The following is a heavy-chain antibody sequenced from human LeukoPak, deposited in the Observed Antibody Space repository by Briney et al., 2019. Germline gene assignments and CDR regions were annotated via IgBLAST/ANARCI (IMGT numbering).Heavy chain of an antibody. CDR3: ARGLGIYDSSGYYAGSDAFDI. Sequence: SVNVSCKASGGTFSSYAISWVRQAPGQGLEWMGGIIPIFGTANYAQKFQVRVTITSDESTSTGYMELSSLRSEDTAVYYCARGLGIYDSSGYYAGSDAFDIWGQGTMVTVSS. D-gene: IGHD3-22*01. J-gene: IGHJ3*02. CDR1: GGTFSSYA. CDR2: IIPIFGTA. V-gene: IGHV1-69*01.